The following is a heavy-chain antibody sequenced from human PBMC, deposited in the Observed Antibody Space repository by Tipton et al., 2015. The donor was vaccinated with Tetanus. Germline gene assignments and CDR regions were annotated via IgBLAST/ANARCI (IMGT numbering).Heavy chain of an antibody. D-gene: IGHD3-10*01. J-gene: IGHJ4*02. Sequence: TLSLTCTVSGGSISNYYWSWIRQPPGKGLEWIGRFFNSGTTNYNSSLKSRVTMSRDSSKNQLSLKLTSVTAADTAVYYCARGVWFGPGPKYYFDYWGQGTLVTVSS. CDR2: FFNSGTT. CDR1: GGSISNYY. V-gene: IGHV4-4*07. CDR3: ARGVWFGPGPKYYFDY.